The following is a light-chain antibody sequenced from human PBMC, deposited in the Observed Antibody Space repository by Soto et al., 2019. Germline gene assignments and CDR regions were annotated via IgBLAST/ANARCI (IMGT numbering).Light chain of an antibody. CDR1: QSVSSY. Sequence: EIVLTQSPATLSLSPGERATLSCRASQSVSSYLAWYQQKPGQAPRLLIYDASNRATGIPARFSGSGSGTDVTLTISSLEPEDFVVYYRQQRSSWPTFGQGTKVEIK. CDR3: QQRSSWPT. CDR2: DAS. V-gene: IGKV3-11*01. J-gene: IGKJ1*01.